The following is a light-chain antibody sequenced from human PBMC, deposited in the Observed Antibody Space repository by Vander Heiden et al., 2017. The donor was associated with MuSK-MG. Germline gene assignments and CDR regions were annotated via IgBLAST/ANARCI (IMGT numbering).Light chain of an antibody. CDR1: NSDVGRYTY. V-gene: IGLV2-14*03. CDR2: DVD. Sequence: QSALAQPASVSGSPGKSTTTSCTGTNSDVGRYTYISWHQQHPGKAPKRMIYDVDRRSSGIPYRFSGSKSGNTTSLTISGLQSEDEAYYYCTSYTSSHTIVIGGGTKVTVL. CDR3: TSYTSSHTIV. J-gene: IGLJ2*01.